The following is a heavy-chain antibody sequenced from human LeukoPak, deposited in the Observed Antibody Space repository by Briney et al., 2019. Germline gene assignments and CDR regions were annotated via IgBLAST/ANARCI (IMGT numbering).Heavy chain of an antibody. CDR3: AKNSAITMVRGANFDY. Sequence: GGSLRLSCAASGFTFSSYAMSWVRQAPGKGLEWVSAISGSGGSTNYADSVKGRFTISRDNSKNTLYLQMNSLRAEDTAVYYCAKNSAITMVRGANFDYWGQGTLVTVSS. D-gene: IGHD3-10*01. V-gene: IGHV3-23*01. CDR2: ISGSGGST. J-gene: IGHJ4*02. CDR1: GFTFSSYA.